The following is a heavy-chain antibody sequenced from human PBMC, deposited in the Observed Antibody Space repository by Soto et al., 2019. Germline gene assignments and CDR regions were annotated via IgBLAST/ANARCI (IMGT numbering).Heavy chain of an antibody. CDR3: ARYIVVVTATYAFDI. CDR1: GFTFSSYA. J-gene: IGHJ3*02. CDR2: ISYDGSDK. Sequence: QVQLVESGGGVVQPGRSLRLSCAASGFTFSSYAMHWVRQAPGKGLEWVAVISYDGSDKYYADSVKGRFTISRDNSKNTLYLQMNSLRAEDTAVYYCARYIVVVTATYAFDIWGQGRIVTVSS. V-gene: IGHV3-30-3*01. D-gene: IGHD2-21*02.